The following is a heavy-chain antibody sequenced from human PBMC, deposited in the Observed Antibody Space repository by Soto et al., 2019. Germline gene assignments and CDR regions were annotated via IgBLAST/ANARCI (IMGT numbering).Heavy chain of an antibody. D-gene: IGHD2-21*01. V-gene: IGHV3-53*01. CDR1: GFTVSSNY. Sequence: GGSLRLSCAAFGFTVSSNYMSWVRQATGKWLEWVSVIDSGGSRYYADSVKGRFTISRDNSKNTLYLQMNSLRAEDTPVYYCARAGYCGGECYSSYGMDVWGQGTTVTVSS. CDR2: IDSGGSR. CDR3: ARAGYCGGECYSSYGMDV. J-gene: IGHJ6*02.